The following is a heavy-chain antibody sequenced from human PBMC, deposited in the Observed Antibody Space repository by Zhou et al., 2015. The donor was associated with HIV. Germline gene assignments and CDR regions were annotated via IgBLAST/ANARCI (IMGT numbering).Heavy chain of an antibody. J-gene: IGHJ3*02. V-gene: IGHV1-46*01. D-gene: IGHD2-15*01. Sequence: QVQLVQSGAEVKKPGASVKVSCKASGYTFTSYYMHWVRQAPGQGLEWMGIINPSGGSTSYAQKFQGRVTMTRDTSTSTVYMELSSLRSEDTAVYYCARSLPFERFVVVVAAAPDAFDIVGPRGQVVTVSS. CDR2: INPSGGST. CDR1: GYTFTSYY. CDR3: ARSLPFERFVVVVAAAPDAFDI.